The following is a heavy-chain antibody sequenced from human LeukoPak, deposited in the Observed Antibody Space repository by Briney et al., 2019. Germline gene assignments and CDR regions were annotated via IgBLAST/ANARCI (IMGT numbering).Heavy chain of an antibody. CDR2: IWYDGSNK. V-gene: IGHV3-33*01. CDR1: GLTFSSYG. J-gene: IGHJ3*02. D-gene: IGHD5-18*01. CDR3: GRGYSYGDDAFDI. Sequence: PGRSLRLSCAASGLTFSSYGMHWVRQAPGKGLEWVAVIWYDGSNKYYADSVKGRFTISRDNSKNTLYLQMNSLRAEDTAVYYCGRGYSYGDDAFDIWGQGTMVTVSS.